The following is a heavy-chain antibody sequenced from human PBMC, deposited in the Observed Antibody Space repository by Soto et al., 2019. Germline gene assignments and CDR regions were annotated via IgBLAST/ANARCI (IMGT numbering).Heavy chain of an antibody. D-gene: IGHD5-18*01. J-gene: IGHJ6*02. CDR3: ATSVDTAMASYYYYGMDV. V-gene: IGHV1-24*01. CDR2: FDPEDGET. Sequence: GASVKVSCKVSGYTLTELSMHWVRQAPGEGLEWMGGFDPEDGETIYAQKFQGRVTMTEDTSTDTAYMELSSLRSEDMAVYYCATSVDTAMASYYYYGMDVWGQGTTVTVSS. CDR1: GYTLTELS.